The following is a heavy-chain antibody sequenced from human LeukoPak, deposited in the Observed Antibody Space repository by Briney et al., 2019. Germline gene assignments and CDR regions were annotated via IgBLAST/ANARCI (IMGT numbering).Heavy chain of an antibody. Sequence: TGGSLRLSCEASGFTFSSYAMSWVRQAPGKGLEWVSGISWNSGSIGYADSVKGRFTISRDNAKNSLYLQMNSLRAEDTALYYCAKDISGGYGAFDIWGQGTMVTVSS. V-gene: IGHV3-9*01. D-gene: IGHD5-12*01. CDR3: AKDISGGYGAFDI. CDR1: GFTFSSYA. CDR2: ISWNSGSI. J-gene: IGHJ3*02.